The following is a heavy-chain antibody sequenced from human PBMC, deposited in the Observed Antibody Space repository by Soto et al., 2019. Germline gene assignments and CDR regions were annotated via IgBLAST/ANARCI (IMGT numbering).Heavy chain of an antibody. CDR3: ASAVGNWRPCDP. CDR1: GGAFTNYR. D-gene: IGHD1-1*01. V-gene: IGHV1-69*12. CDR2: IIPIFQTT. Sequence: QVQLVQSGPEVKKPGSSVKVSCKASGGAFTNYRISWVRQAPGQGLEWMGGIIPIFQTTNYAQKFQGRVTITVDESTTIAYMELTSLRSDDTAVYFCASAVGNWRPCDPWGQGTLVTVSS. J-gene: IGHJ5*02.